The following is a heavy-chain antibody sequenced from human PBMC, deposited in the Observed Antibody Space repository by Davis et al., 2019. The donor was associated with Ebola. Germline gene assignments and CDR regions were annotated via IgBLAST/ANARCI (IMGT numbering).Heavy chain of an antibody. CDR3: ARDPYDFWSGYYPPGRDYYGMDV. D-gene: IGHD3-3*01. Sequence: ASVKVSCKASGYTFTGYYMHWVRQAPGQGLEWMGWINPNSGGTNYAQKFQGRVTMTRDTSISTAYMELSRLRSDDTAVYYCARDPYDFWSGYYPPGRDYYGMDVWGQGTTVTVSS. CDR2: INPNSGGT. CDR1: GYTFTGYY. J-gene: IGHJ6*02. V-gene: IGHV1-2*02.